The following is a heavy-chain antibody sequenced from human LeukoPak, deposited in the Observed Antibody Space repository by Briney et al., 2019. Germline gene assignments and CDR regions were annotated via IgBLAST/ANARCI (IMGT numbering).Heavy chain of an antibody. CDR1: GFTFSSHW. CDR3: ARDTSAWRYGMDV. D-gene: IGHD6-19*01. Sequence: GGSLRLSCEASGFTFSSHWMSWVRQAPGKGLEWVAIIKQDGSEKDCVDSVTGRLTISRDNAKNSLYLQMNSLRDEDTAVYYCARDTSAWRYGMDVWGQGTTVTVSS. V-gene: IGHV3-7*01. J-gene: IGHJ6*02. CDR2: IKQDGSEK.